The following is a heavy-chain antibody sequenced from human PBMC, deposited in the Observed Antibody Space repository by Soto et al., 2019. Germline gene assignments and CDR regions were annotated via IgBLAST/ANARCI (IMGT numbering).Heavy chain of an antibody. CDR3: TRKTDSIPSGGDV. Sequence: EVQLVESGGGLVQPGGSLRLSCTASGFAVRHNYMTWVRQAPGKGLEWVSLIYSGGDTAYADSVKGRFTIARHTSKNTPYLQMNSLMAEDTAVYYCTRKTDSIPSGGDVWGKGTAVTVSS. J-gene: IGHJ6*04. V-gene: IGHV3-53*04. CDR2: IYSGGDT. D-gene: IGHD3-10*01. CDR1: GFAVRHNY.